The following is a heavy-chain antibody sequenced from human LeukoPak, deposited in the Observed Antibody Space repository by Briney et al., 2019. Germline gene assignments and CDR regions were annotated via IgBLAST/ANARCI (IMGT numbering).Heavy chain of an antibody. Sequence: GGSLRLSCAASGFTFSSYAMSWVRQAPGKGLERVSAISGSGGSTYYADSVKGRFTISRDNSKNTLYLQMNSLRAEDTAVYYCARFRVKGYYDSSAWGSYYFDYWGQGTLVTVSS. CDR1: GFTFSSYA. CDR3: ARFRVKGYYDSSAWGSYYFDY. CDR2: ISGSGGST. V-gene: IGHV3-23*01. J-gene: IGHJ4*02. D-gene: IGHD3-22*01.